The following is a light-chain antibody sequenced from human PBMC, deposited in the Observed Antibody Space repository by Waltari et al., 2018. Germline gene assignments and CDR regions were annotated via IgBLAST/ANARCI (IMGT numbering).Light chain of an antibody. V-gene: IGLV2-11*01. J-gene: IGLJ1*01. CDR2: DVS. CDR3: CSYAGSYTYV. CDR1: SSDVGGYTY. Sequence: QSALTQPRSVSGSPGQSVTISCTGTSSDVGGYTYVSWYQQHPGKAPKLMIYDVSNRPSGGPDSFSGSKSGNTASLTISGLQAEDEADYYCCSYAGSYTYVFGTGTKVTVL.